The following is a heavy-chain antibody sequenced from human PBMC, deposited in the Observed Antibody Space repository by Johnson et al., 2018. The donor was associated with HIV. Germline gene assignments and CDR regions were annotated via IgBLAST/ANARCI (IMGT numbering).Heavy chain of an antibody. Sequence: QVQLVESGGDLIKPGGSLRLSCAASNFTFKDYYMNWIRQAPGKGLEWISYISGSGFDTFYADSVKGRFTISRDNAKKSLYLQLNNLRAEDTAVYYCARGAFLKVYVSDDAFDIWGQGTMVTVSS. J-gene: IGHJ3*02. D-gene: IGHD2-8*01. CDR3: ARGAFLKVYVSDDAFDI. CDR1: NFTFKDYY. CDR2: ISGSGFDT. V-gene: IGHV3-11*04.